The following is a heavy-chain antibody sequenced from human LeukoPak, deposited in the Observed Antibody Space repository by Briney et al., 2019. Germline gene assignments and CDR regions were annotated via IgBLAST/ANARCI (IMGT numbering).Heavy chain of an antibody. D-gene: IGHD4/OR15-4a*01. CDR3: ARRVLDYFEE. CDR1: GYSFTSYW. CDR2: IYPGDSDT. Sequence: GESLKISCKGSGYSFTSYWIGWVRQMPGRGLEWMGIIYPGDSDTRYSRSFQGQVTISVDKSISTAYVQWSSLQASDTAMYYCARRVLDYFEEGGQGTLVTVSS. V-gene: IGHV5-51*01. J-gene: IGHJ4*02.